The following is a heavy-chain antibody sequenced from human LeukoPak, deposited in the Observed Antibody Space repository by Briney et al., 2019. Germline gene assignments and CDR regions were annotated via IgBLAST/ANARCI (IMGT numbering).Heavy chain of an antibody. CDR3: AKGFTVTTYGWGVDY. J-gene: IGHJ4*02. Sequence: QAGGSLRLSCAASGFTVSSNYMSWVRQAPGKGLEWVSGISGSGGSTYYADSVKGRFTISRDNSKNTLYLQINSLRAEDTAVYYCAKGFTVTTYGWGVDYWGQGTLVTVSS. CDR2: ISGSGGST. V-gene: IGHV3-23*01. D-gene: IGHD4-17*01. CDR1: GFTVSSNY.